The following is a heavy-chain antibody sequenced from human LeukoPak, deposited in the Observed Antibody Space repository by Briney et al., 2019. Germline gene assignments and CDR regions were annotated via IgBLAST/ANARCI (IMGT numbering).Heavy chain of an antibody. CDR1: GGSISSYY. CDR3: ARGLYCSGGSCYSGRGYYYYYMDV. V-gene: IGHV4-34*01. J-gene: IGHJ6*03. Sequence: SETLSLTCTVSGGSISSYYWSWIRQPPGKGLEWIGEINHSGSTNYNPSLKSRVTISVDTSKNQFSLKLSSVTAADTAVYYCARGLYCSGGSCYSGRGYYYYYMDVWGKGTTVTVSS. CDR2: INHSGST. D-gene: IGHD2-15*01.